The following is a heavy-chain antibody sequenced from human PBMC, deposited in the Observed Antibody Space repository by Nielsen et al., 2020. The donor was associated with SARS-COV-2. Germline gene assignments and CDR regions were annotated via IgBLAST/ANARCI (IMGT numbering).Heavy chain of an antibody. V-gene: IGHV3-21*01. Sequence: GEPLQISCAASGFTFSSYSMNWVRQAPGKGLEWVSSISISSSSFYYTDSVRGRFTISRDNAKSSLYLQLTSLRAEDTAVYYCARAYHNYYYAMDVWGQGTTVTVSS. D-gene: IGHD1-14*01. CDR1: GFTFSSYS. CDR3: ARAYHNYYYAMDV. CDR2: ISISSSSF. J-gene: IGHJ6*02.